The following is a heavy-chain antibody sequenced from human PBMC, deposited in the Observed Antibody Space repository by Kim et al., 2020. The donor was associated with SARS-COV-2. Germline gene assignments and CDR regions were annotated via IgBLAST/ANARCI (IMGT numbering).Heavy chain of an antibody. D-gene: IGHD3-10*01. V-gene: IGHV4-59*13. J-gene: IGHJ4*02. CDR2: IYYNGSP. CDR1: GGSTSSYY. CDR3: ARALYPSPYYKY. Sequence: SETLSLTCTVSGGSTSSYYWTWIRQPPGKGLEWIGYIYYNGSPNYNPSLKSRVTISVDASKNQFSLKLSSVTAADTAVYYCARALYPSPYYKYWGQGTLVTVSS.